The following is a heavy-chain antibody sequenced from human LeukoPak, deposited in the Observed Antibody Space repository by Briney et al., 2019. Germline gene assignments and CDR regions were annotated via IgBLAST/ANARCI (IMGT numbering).Heavy chain of an antibody. Sequence: GGSLRLSCAASGFTFSSYAMSWGRQAPGKGLEWVSALSGSGGSTYYAESVKGRFTISRENSKNTLYLQMNSLRGEDTAVYYCAKDHRPGIAAAGTGGFDYWGQGTLITVSS. V-gene: IGHV3-23*01. J-gene: IGHJ4*02. D-gene: IGHD6-13*01. CDR1: GFTFSSYA. CDR3: AKDHRPGIAAAGTGGFDY. CDR2: LSGSGGST.